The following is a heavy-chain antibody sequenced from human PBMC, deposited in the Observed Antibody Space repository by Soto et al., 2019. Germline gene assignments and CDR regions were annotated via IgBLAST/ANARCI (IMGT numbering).Heavy chain of an antibody. CDR1: GGSISNGGYS. Sequence: QLQLQESGSGLVKSSQTLSLTCAISGGSISNGGYSWSWTRQPPGKGLEWIGYIYHIGSTYYNPSLKSRVTILVDRSKIQFSLKMSSMTAADTAVYYCARMDCSGGNCYFFDYWGQGALVTVSS. V-gene: IGHV4-30-2*01. CDR3: ARMDCSGGNCYFFDY. D-gene: IGHD2-15*01. J-gene: IGHJ4*02. CDR2: IYHIGST.